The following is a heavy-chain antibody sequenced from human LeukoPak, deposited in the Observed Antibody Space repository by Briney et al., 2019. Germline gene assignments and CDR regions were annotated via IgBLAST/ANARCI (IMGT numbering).Heavy chain of an antibody. CDR3: AKDSYSSGWLFDY. CDR1: GFTFSSYA. D-gene: IGHD6-19*01. Sequence: GRSLRLSCAASGFTFSSYAMSWVRQAPGKGLEWVSAISGSGGSTYYADSVKGRFTISRDNSKNTLYLQMNSLRAEDTAVYYCAKDSYSSGWLFDYWGQGTLVTVSS. V-gene: IGHV3-23*01. J-gene: IGHJ4*02. CDR2: ISGSGGST.